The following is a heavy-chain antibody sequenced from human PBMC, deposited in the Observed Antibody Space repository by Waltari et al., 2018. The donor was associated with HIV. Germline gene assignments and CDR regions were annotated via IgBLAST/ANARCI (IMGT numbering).Heavy chain of an antibody. J-gene: IGHJ4*02. V-gene: IGHV3-66*01. Sequence: EVQLVESGGGLVQPGGSLRLSCAASGFTVSSNYMSWVHQAPGKGLEWVSVIYSGGSTYYADSVKGRFTISRDNSKNTLYLQMNSLRAEDTAVYYCAREWTTVGYFDYWGQGTLVTVSS. D-gene: IGHD4-4*01. CDR3: AREWTTVGYFDY. CDR2: IYSGGST. CDR1: GFTVSSNY.